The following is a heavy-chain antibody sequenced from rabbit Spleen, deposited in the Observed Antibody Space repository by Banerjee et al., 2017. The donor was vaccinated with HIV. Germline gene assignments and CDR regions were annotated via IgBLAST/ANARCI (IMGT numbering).Heavy chain of an antibody. CDR2: IDTGSSGFT. V-gene: IGHV1S40*01. CDR1: GVSFSGNSY. Sequence: QSLEESGGDLVKPGASLTLTCIASGVSFSGNSYMCWVRQAPGKGLEWIACIDTGSSGFTYFASWAKGRFTISKTSSTTVTLQMTSLTAADTVTYFCARDTSSGWGVVSYYFSLWGPGTLVTVS. D-gene: IGHD4-1*01. J-gene: IGHJ4*01. CDR3: ARDTSSGWGVVSYYFSL.